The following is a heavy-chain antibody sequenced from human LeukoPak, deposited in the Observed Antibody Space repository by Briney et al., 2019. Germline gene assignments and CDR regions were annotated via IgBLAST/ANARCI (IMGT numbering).Heavy chain of an antibody. CDR1: GYSFTSYW. D-gene: IGHD4-17*01. CDR3: ARRTGYDYGDYRFDP. Sequence: GESLKISCKGSGYSFTSYWISWVRQMPGKGLEWMGRIDPSDSYTNYSPSFQGHVTISADKSISTAYLQWSSLKALDTAMYYCARRTGYDYGDYRFDPWGQGTLVTVSS. V-gene: IGHV5-10-1*01. J-gene: IGHJ5*02. CDR2: IDPSDSYT.